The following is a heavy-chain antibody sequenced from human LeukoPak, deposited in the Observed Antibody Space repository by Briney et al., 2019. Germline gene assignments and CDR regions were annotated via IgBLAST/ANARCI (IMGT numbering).Heavy chain of an antibody. D-gene: IGHD6-13*01. CDR1: GFTVSSNY. V-gene: IGHV3-53*01. Sequence: GGSLRLSCAASGFTVSSNYMSWVRQAPGKGLECVSVIYSGGSTYYSDSVKGRFTISRDNSKNTLYLQMSSLRAEDTAVDYCAREFVSSSWPYYGMDLWGQGTTVPVSS. CDR3: AREFVSSSWPYYGMDL. CDR2: IYSGGST. J-gene: IGHJ6*02.